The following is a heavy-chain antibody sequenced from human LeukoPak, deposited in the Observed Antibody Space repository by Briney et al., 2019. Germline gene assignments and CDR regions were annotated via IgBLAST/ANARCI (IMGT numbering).Heavy chain of an antibody. CDR1: GFTLTGHA. CDR3: VRGSSVSYKTFDL. Sequence: PGGSLRLSCVGSGFTLTGHAMHWVRQAPGKGLEYIPSISSIGQDKYFAKSVEGRFTVSRDNSKNTLILQMGSLRPEDTAVYYCVRGSSVSYKTFDLWGQGSLVTVSS. CDR2: ISSIGQDK. D-gene: IGHD5/OR15-5a*01. J-gene: IGHJ4*02. V-gene: IGHV3-64*01.